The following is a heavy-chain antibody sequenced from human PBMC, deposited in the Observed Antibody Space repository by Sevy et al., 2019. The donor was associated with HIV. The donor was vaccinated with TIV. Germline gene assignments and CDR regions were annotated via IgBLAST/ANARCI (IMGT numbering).Heavy chain of an antibody. J-gene: IGHJ6*02. CDR1: GYTFTGYY. D-gene: IGHD2-2*01. CDR3: ARGTTDCSSTSCYYYGMDV. CDR2: INPNSGGT. Sequence: ASVKVSCKASGYTFTGYYMHWVRQAPGQGPEWMGWINPNSGGTNYAQKFQGRVTMTRDTSISTAYMELSRLRSDDTAVYYCARGTTDCSSTSCYYYGMDVWGQGTTVTVSS. V-gene: IGHV1-2*02.